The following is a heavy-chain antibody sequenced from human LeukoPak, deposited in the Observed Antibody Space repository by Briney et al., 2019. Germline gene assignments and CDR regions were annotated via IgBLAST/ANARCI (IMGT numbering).Heavy chain of an antibody. D-gene: IGHD1-26*01. CDR2: INPNSGGT. Sequence: GASVKVSCKASGYTFTGYYMHWVRQAPGQGLEWMGWINPNSGGTNYAQKFQGRVTMTRDTSTSTAYMELSRLRSDDTAVYYCARDLVELTLVANWFDPWGQGTLVTVSS. CDR1: GYTFTGYY. J-gene: IGHJ5*02. V-gene: IGHV1-2*02. CDR3: ARDLVELTLVANWFDP.